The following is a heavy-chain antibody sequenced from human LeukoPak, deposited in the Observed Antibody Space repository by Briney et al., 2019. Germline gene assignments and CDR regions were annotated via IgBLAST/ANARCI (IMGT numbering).Heavy chain of an antibody. J-gene: IGHJ4*02. Sequence: PSETLSLICTVSGGSISPFYWSWIRQPPGKGLEWIAYIYYSGSTRYNPSLKSRVTVSVDTSNTQVSLKLSSVTAADTAVYYCARHGYCSGGSCYWDYWGQGTLVTVSS. D-gene: IGHD2-15*01. V-gene: IGHV4-59*08. CDR3: ARHGYCSGGSCYWDY. CDR1: GGSISPFY. CDR2: IYYSGST.